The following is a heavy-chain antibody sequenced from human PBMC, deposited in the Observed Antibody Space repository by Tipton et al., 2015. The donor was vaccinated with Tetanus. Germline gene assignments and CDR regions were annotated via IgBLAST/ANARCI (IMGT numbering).Heavy chain of an antibody. CDR1: GASINAGGYL. J-gene: IGHJ4*02. V-gene: IGHV4-31*03. CDR2: IYYNTERT. Sequence: TLSLTCNVFGASINAGGYLWTWVRQHPGKGLEWIGNIYYNTERTSHIPSLDSRVSISVDTSKNQFSLELTSVTAADTAVYYCVRGRGFGAYSFGFEYWGQGAQVIVSS. CDR3: VRGRGFGAYSFGFEY. D-gene: IGHD5-18*01.